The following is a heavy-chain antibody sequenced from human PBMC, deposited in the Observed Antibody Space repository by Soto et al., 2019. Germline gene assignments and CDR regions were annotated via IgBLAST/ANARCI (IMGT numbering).Heavy chain of an antibody. D-gene: IGHD3-22*01. CDR3: AKERSYYDSSGYAPRGFVGYYGMDV. CDR1: GFTFSSYG. CDR2: ISYDGSNI. V-gene: IGHV3-30*18. Sequence: GGSLRLYCAASGFTFSSYGMHWVRQAPGKWLEWVSVISYDGSNIYYADSVKGRFTISRDNSKNTLHLQMNSLRAEDTAVDYCAKERSYYDSSGYAPRGFVGYYGMDVWGQGTTVTVSS. J-gene: IGHJ6*02.